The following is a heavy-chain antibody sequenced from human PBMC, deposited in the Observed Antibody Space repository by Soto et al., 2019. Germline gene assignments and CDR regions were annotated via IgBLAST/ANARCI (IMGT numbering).Heavy chain of an antibody. D-gene: IGHD2-2*01. CDR1: GFTFTSSA. CDR3: AAVAPSYCISTSCLNFDY. J-gene: IGHJ4*02. CDR2: IVVGSGNT. V-gene: IGHV1-58*01. Sequence: SVKVSCKASGFTFTSSAVQWVRQARGQRLEWIGWIVVGSGNTNYAQKFQERVTITRDMSTSTAYMELSSLRSEDTAVYYCAAVAPSYCISTSCLNFDYWGQGTLVTVSS.